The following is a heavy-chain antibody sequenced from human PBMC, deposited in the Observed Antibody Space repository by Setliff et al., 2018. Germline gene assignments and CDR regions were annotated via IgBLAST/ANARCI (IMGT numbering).Heavy chain of an antibody. V-gene: IGHV4-4*08. D-gene: IGHD6-13*01. J-gene: IGHJ4*02. CDR2: IYTSGGT. Sequence: PSETLSLTCSVSGGSISSYYWSWIRQPPGKGLEWIGYIYTSGGTNYNPSLKSRVTISVDMSKNQFSLKLSSVTAADTAVYYCARAYSSSWYSSRYYFDYWGQGTLVTVSS. CDR1: GGSISSYY. CDR3: ARAYSSSWYSSRYYFDY.